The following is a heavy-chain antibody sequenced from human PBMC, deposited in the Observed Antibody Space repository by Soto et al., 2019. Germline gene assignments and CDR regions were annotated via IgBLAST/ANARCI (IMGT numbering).Heavy chain of an antibody. D-gene: IGHD5-18*01. CDR3: ARSRGYSYGRLFDY. V-gene: IGHV1-2*02. J-gene: IGHJ4*02. CDR2: INPNSGGT. CDR1: GYTFTGYY. Sequence: ASVKVSCKASGYTFTGYYMHWVRQAPGQGLEWMGWINPNSGGTNYAQKFQGRVTMTRDTSISTAYMELSRLRSDDTAVYYCARSRGYSYGRLFDYWGQGTLVIVSS.